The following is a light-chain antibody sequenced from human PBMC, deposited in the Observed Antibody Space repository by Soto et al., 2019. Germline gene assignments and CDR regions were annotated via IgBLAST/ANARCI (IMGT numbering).Light chain of an antibody. Sequence: QSALTQPRSVSVSPGQSVTISCTGTSSDVGTYNYVSWYQQHPGKAPKLMIYDVSKRPSGVPDRFSGSKSGNTASLTISGLQAEDEADYYCCSYAGSYTWVFGGGTKVTVL. J-gene: IGLJ3*02. CDR3: CSYAGSYTWV. CDR1: SSDVGTYNY. V-gene: IGLV2-11*01. CDR2: DVS.